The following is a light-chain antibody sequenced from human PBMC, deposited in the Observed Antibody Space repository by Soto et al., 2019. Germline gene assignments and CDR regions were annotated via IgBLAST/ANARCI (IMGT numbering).Light chain of an antibody. CDR2: AAS. J-gene: IGKJ1*01. CDR3: QHYNGAPWT. V-gene: IGKV1-27*01. CDR1: QGISTY. Sequence: DIQMTQSPSSLSASVGDRVTITCRASQGISTYLVWYQQKPGTVPKLLIFAASTLQSGVPSRFSGSGSGTDFTLTISSLQPDDGATYYCQHYNGAPWTFGQGTKVEI.